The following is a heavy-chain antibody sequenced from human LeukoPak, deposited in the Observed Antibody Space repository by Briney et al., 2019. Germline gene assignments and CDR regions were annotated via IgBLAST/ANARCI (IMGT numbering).Heavy chain of an antibody. V-gene: IGHV1-46*01. CDR1: GYIFTSYY. CDR3: ARDRAVAGFRFDY. CDR2: INPSGGST. J-gene: IGHJ4*02. D-gene: IGHD6-19*01. Sequence: ASVKVSCKASGYIFTSYYMHWVRQAPGQGLEWMGGINPSGGSTTYAQKFQGRVTMTRDTSTSTLYMELSSLRSEDTAVYYCARDRAVAGFRFDYWGQGTLVTVSS.